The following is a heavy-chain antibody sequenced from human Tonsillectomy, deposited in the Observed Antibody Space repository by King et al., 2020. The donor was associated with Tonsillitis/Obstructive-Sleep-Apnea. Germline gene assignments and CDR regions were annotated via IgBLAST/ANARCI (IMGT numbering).Heavy chain of an antibody. V-gene: IGHV3-66*01. CDR2: FYSGRNT. J-gene: IGHJ4*02. D-gene: IGHD3-22*01. CDR1: GFTVSSNY. Sequence: VQLVESGGGLVQPGGSLRLSCAASGFTVSSNYMSWVRQAPGKGLEWVSVFYSGRNTYYSDSGKGRFTISRDNSKNTLYLQMNSLRAEDTAVYYCTTSTIIYDYWGQGTLVTVSS. CDR3: TTSTIIYDY.